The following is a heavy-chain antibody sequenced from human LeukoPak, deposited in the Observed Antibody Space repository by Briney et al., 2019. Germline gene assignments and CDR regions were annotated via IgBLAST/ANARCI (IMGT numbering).Heavy chain of an antibody. D-gene: IGHD4-23*01. CDR2: MNPNSGNT. V-gene: IGHV1-8*01. J-gene: IGHJ4*02. CDR3: ASGYGGAGLFDY. CDR1: GYTFTSYD. Sequence: ASVKVFCKASGYTFTSYDINWVRQATGQGLEWMGWMNPNSGNTGYAQKFQGRVTMTRNTSISTAYMELSSLRSEDTAVYYCASGYGGAGLFDYWGQGTLVTVSS.